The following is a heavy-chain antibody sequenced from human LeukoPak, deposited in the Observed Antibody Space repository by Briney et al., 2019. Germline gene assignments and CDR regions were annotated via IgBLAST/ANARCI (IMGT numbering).Heavy chain of an antibody. J-gene: IGHJ3*02. CDR1: GGSISSYY. Sequence: PSETLSLTCTVSGGSISSYYWSWIRQPPGKGLEWIGYIYYSGSTNYNPSLKSRVTISVDTSKNQFSLKLSSVTAADTAVYYCAREGCSGGSCYPGWYAFDIWGQGTMVTVSS. CDR2: IYYSGST. D-gene: IGHD2-15*01. V-gene: IGHV4-59*01. CDR3: AREGCSGGSCYPGWYAFDI.